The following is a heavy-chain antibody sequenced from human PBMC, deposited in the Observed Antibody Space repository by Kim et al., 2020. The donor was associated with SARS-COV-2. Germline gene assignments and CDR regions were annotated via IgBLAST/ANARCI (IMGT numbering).Heavy chain of an antibody. V-gene: IGHV3-7*03. CDR1: GFTFRKYW. Sequence: GGSLRLSCKFSGFTFRKYWMSWVRQAPGKGLEWVANIEEDGDEKYYGASVKGRFAVSRDNAEKSLYLQMNSLGVEDTAIYYCARNSGGGRDIPGDYFDY. D-gene: IGHD2-21*02. CDR3: ARNSGGGRDIPGDYFDY. J-gene: IGHJ4*01. CDR2: IEEDGDEK.